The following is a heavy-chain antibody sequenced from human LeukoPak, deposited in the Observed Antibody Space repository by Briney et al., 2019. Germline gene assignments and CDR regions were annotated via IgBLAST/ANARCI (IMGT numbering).Heavy chain of an antibody. CDR3: ARHYTYYYDSSGDFGY. V-gene: IGHV3-21*01. J-gene: IGHJ4*02. D-gene: IGHD3-22*01. CDR1: GFTFSSYS. CDR2: ISSSSSYI. Sequence: GGSLRLSCAASGFTFSSYSMNWVRQAPGKGLEWVSSISSSSSYIYYADSVKGRFTISRDNAKNSLYLQMNSLRAEDTAVYYCARHYTYYYDSSGDFGYWGQGTLVTVSS.